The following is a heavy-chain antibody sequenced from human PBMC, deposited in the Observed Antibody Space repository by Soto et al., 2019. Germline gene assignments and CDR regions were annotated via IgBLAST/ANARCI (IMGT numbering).Heavy chain of an antibody. V-gene: IGHV4-61*01. Sequence: PSETLSLTCTVSGGSVSSGSYYWSWIRQPPGKVLEWIGYIYYSGSTNYNPSLKSRVTISVDTSKNQFSLKLSSVTAADTAVYYCAGMRAYYDFWSGYYTGSGYYYGMDVWGQGTTVTVSS. J-gene: IGHJ6*02. CDR2: IYYSGST. CDR1: GGSVSSGSYY. CDR3: AGMRAYYDFWSGYYTGSGYYYGMDV. D-gene: IGHD3-3*01.